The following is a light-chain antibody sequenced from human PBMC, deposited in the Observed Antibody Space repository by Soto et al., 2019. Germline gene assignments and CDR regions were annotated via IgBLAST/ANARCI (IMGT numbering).Light chain of an antibody. Sequence: DIQMTQSPSSVSASVGDRVTITCRASQGISSWLAWYQQKPGKAPKLLIYDAYSLEGGVPSRFSGRRSGTDFTLTISSLEPEDFAVYYCQQRSNWPPDFGQGTRLEIK. J-gene: IGKJ5*01. CDR2: DAY. CDR1: QGISSW. V-gene: IGKV1-12*01. CDR3: QQRSNWPPD.